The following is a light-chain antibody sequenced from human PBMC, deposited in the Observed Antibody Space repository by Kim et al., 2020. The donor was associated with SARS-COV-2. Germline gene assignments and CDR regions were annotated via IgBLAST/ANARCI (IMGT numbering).Light chain of an antibody. Sequence: EIVLTQSPGTLSLSPGERATLSCRASQSVSSSYLARYQQKPGQAPRLLIYGASSRATGIPDRFSGSGSGTDFTLTISRLEPEDFAVYYCQQYGSSPPMYTFGQGTKLEF. CDR2: GAS. J-gene: IGKJ2*01. CDR1: QSVSSSY. CDR3: QQYGSSPPMYT. V-gene: IGKV3-20*01.